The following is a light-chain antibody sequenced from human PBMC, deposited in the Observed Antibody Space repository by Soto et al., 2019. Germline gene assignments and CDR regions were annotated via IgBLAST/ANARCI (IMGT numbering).Light chain of an antibody. CDR3: SSYTSSSTVV. V-gene: IGLV2-14*01. CDR1: SSDVGGYNY. CDR2: DVS. J-gene: IGLJ2*01. Sequence: QSVLTQPASVSGSPGQSITISCTGTSSDVGGYNYVSWYQQHPGKAPKRMIYDVSNRPSGGSNRFSGSKSGNTASLTISGLQAEDEADYYCSSYTSSSTVVFGGGTKLTVL.